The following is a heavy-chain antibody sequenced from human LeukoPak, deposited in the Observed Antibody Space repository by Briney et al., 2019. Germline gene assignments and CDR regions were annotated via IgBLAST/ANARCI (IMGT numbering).Heavy chain of an antibody. D-gene: IGHD3-10*01. J-gene: IGHJ4*02. V-gene: IGHV4-39*01. CDR1: GGSISSSSYF. CDR3: ARYYYGSGKQPY. CDR2: IYYSGGT. Sequence: SETLSLTCTVSGGSISSSSYFWGWIRQPPGKGLECIGSIYYSGGTSYNPSLRSRVTISVDTSKNQFSVKLSSVNAADTAIYYCARYYYGSGKQPYWGQGTLVTVSS.